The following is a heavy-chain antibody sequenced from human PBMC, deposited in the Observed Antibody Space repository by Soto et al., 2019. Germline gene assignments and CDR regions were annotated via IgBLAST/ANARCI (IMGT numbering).Heavy chain of an antibody. J-gene: IGHJ4*02. CDR1: GFSFSSYA. CDR2: ISGSDGKT. CDR3: ARWSYLDY. Sequence: DVQLLESGGGLVQPGGSLRLSCAASGFSFSSYAMSWVRQAPGKGLEWVSMISGSDGKTFYADSVKGRFSISRDTSKNTLYLQMNSLRADDTAVYYCARWSYLDYWGQGTRVTVSS. V-gene: IGHV3-23*01. D-gene: IGHD3-3*01.